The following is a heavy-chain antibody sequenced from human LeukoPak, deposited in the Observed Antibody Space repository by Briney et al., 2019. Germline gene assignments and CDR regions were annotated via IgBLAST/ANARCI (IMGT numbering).Heavy chain of an antibody. CDR1: GYSFTNYW. CDR2: IYPGDSDT. V-gene: IGHV5-51*01. D-gene: IGHD5-18*01. Sequence: RGESLKISCKGSGYSFTNYWIGWVRQMPGKGLEWMGIIYPGDSDTRYSPSFQGQVTISADRSINTAYLQWSSLKASDTAMYYCATSQKRKGYTYGVAQFDYWGQGTLVSVSS. J-gene: IGHJ4*02. CDR3: ATSQKRKGYTYGVAQFDY.